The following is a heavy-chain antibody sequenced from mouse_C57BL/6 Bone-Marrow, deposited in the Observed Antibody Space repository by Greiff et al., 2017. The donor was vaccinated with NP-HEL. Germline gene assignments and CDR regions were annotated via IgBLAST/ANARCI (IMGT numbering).Heavy chain of an antibody. V-gene: IGHV5-2*01. CDR3: ARGNDYDVCYAMDY. CDR2: INSDGGST. Sequence: EVQLQESGGGLVQPGESLKLSCESNEYEFPSHDMSWVRKTPEKRLELVAAINSDGGSTYYPDTMERRFIISRDNTKKTLYLQMSSLRSEDTALYYCARGNDYDVCYAMDYWGQGTSVTVSS. CDR1: EYEFPSHD. J-gene: IGHJ4*01. D-gene: IGHD2-4*01.